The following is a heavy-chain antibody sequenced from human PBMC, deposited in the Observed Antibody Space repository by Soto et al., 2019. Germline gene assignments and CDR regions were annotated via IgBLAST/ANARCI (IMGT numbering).Heavy chain of an antibody. CDR2: ISAYNGNT. J-gene: IGHJ4*02. D-gene: IGHD4-17*01. Sequence: ASVKVSCKASGYTFTSYGISWVRQAPGQGLEWMGWISAYNGNTNYAQKLQGRVTMTTDTSTSTAYMELRSLRSDDTAVYYCARALTTDYSVYYFDYWGQGTLVTVSS. CDR1: GYTFTSYG. CDR3: ARALTTDYSVYYFDY. V-gene: IGHV1-18*01.